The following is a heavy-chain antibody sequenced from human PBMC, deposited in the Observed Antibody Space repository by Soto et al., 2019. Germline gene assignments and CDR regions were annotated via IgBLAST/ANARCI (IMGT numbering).Heavy chain of an antibody. Sequence: GASVKVSCKASGYTFTGYYMHWVRQAPGQGLEWMGWINPNSGGTNYAQKFQGWVTMTRETSISTAYMELSRLRSDDTAVYYCARAATELGAFDIWGQGTMVTV. J-gene: IGHJ3*02. CDR3: ARAATELGAFDI. D-gene: IGHD1-26*01. CDR2: INPNSGGT. CDR1: GYTFTGYY. V-gene: IGHV1-2*04.